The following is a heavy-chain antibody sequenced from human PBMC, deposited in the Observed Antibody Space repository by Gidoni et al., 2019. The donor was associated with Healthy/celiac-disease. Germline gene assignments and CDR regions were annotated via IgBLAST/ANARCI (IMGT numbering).Heavy chain of an antibody. Sequence: EVQLVESGGGLVQPGGSLRLSCAASGFTFSRYSMNWVRQAPGKGLEWVSYISSSSSTIYYADSVKGRFTISRDNAKNSLYLQMNSLRAEDTAVYYCARDLGNFVVVPAVNYYGMDVWGQGTTVTVSS. J-gene: IGHJ6*02. D-gene: IGHD2-2*01. CDR1: GFTFSRYS. CDR2: ISSSSSTI. CDR3: ARDLGNFVVVPAVNYYGMDV. V-gene: IGHV3-48*01.